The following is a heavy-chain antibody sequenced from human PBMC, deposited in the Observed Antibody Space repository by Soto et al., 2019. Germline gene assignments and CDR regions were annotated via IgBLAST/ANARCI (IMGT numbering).Heavy chain of an antibody. V-gene: IGHV1-69*12. CDR1: GGTFSSYA. Sequence: QVQLVQSGAEVKKPGSSVKVSCKASGGTFSSYAISWVRQAPGQGLEWMGGIIPIFGTANYAQKFQGRVTITADESTRTAYMELSSLRSEDTAVYYCARLPDYYGSGSSYNWFDPWGQGTLVTVSS. D-gene: IGHD3-10*01. J-gene: IGHJ5*02. CDR3: ARLPDYYGSGSSYNWFDP. CDR2: IIPIFGTA.